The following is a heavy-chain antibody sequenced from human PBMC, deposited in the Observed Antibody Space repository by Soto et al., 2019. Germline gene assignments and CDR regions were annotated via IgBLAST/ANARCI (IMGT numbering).Heavy chain of an antibody. CDR3: AKQVYCGNPSPFGS. V-gene: IGHV3-23*01. J-gene: IGHJ4*02. Sequence: EVQLLESWGALVQPGGSLRLSCRGSGFTFSDFAMNWVRQAPNKGLEWVSTMTGSGDTTYYAESVKGRFTISRDNSKNTLFLHMTALRADDTAIYFCAKQVYCGNPSPFGSWGQGTLVTVSS. CDR2: MTGSGDTT. CDR1: GFTFSDFA. D-gene: IGHD2-15*01.